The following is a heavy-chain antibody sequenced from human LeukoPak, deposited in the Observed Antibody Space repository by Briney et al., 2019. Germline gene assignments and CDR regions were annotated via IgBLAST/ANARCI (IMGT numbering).Heavy chain of an antibody. CDR1: GFTFSYYW. CDR2: IKQDGSEK. D-gene: IGHD6-19*01. CDR3: ARLYSTGCYGGPDY. J-gene: IGHJ4*02. V-gene: IGHV3-7*01. Sequence: GGSLRLSCAASGFTFSYYWMSWVRQAPGKGLEWVANIKQDGSEKYYVDSVKGRFTISRDNAKNSLFLQMSSLRAEDTALYFCARLYSTGCYGGPDYWGQGTLVAVSS.